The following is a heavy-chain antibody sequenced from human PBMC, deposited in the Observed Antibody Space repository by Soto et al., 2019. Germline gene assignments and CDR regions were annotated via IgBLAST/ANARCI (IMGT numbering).Heavy chain of an antibody. CDR1: GFPFSSYA. V-gene: IGHV3-23*01. Sequence: GGSLRLSCAASGFPFSSYAMSWVRQSPGKGLEWVSAISVSGGSAYYADSVKGRFTISRDNSKNTLYLQMNSLRAEDTAVYYCAKGSGWYAEGWFDFWGQVPXVTFSS. CDR3: AKGSGWYAEGWFDF. J-gene: IGHJ5*02. D-gene: IGHD6-19*01. CDR2: ISVSGGSA.